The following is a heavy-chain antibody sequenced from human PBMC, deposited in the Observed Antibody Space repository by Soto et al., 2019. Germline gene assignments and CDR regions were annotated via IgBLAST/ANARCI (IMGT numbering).Heavy chain of an antibody. CDR2: ISYDGSNK. V-gene: IGHV3-30*18. CDR3: AKDRLGSYDY. CDR1: GFTFSSYG. J-gene: IGHJ4*02. D-gene: IGHD3-16*01. Sequence: ESGGGVVQPGRSLRLSCAASGFTFSSYGMHWVRQAPGKGLEWVAVISYDGSNKYYADSVKGRFTISRDNSKNTLYLQMNSLRAEDTAVYYCAKDRLGSYDYWGQGTLVTVSS.